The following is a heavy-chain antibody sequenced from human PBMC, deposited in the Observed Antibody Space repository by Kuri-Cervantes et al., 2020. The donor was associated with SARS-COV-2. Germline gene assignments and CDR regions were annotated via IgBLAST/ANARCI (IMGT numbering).Heavy chain of an antibody. D-gene: IGHD3-16*02. CDR1: GYTFTSYY. CDR2: INPSGGST. V-gene: IGHV1-46*01. J-gene: IGHJ3*02. Sequence: ASVKVSCKASGYTFTSYYMHWVRQAPGQGLEWMGIINPSGGSTTYAQKFQGRVTMTRDTSTSTVYMELSSLRSEDTAAYYCARDGGLIMTRDLQNDAFDIWGQGTMVTVSS. CDR3: ARDGGLIMTRDLQNDAFDI.